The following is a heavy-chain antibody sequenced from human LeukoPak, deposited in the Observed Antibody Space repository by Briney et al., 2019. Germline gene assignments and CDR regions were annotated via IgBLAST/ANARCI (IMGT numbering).Heavy chain of an antibody. CDR2: IYHGGTT. Sequence: SETLSLTCSVSGSSISSGYYWGWIRQPPGKGLEWIGSIYHGGTTYYNPSLKSRVTISVDTSKNQFSLNLSSVTAADTAVYYCARPEYSSDAFDIWGQGTVVTVSS. V-gene: IGHV4-38-2*01. CDR1: GSSISSGYY. CDR3: ARPEYSSDAFDI. D-gene: IGHD5-18*01. J-gene: IGHJ3*02.